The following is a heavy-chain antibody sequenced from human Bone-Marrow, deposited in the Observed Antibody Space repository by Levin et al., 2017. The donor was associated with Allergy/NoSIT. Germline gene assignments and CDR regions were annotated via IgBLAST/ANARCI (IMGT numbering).Heavy chain of an antibody. D-gene: IGHD2-15*01. Sequence: GGSLRLSCAASGFTFSNYAMRWVRQAPGKGLEWVSGISTSGGTTDYADSVKGRFTISRDNSKNTLYLQMNSLRAEDTALYFCAKRYCSGPDCYPRSMDVWGQGTTVTVSS. CDR2: ISTSGGTT. J-gene: IGHJ6*02. CDR3: AKRYCSGPDCYPRSMDV. V-gene: IGHV3-23*01. CDR1: GFTFSNYA.